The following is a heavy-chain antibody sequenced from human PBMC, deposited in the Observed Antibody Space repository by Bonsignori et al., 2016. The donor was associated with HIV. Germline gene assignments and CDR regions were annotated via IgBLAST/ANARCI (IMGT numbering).Heavy chain of an antibody. J-gene: IGHJ4*02. D-gene: IGHD4-11*01. CDR2: IWYDGSNK. V-gene: IGHV3-33*06. Sequence: WIRQPPGKGLEWVAVIWYDGSNKYYADSVKGRFTISRDNSKNTLYLQMNSLRAEDTAVYYCAKDSYDYSNSEAVDYWGQGTLVTVSS. CDR3: AKDSYDYSNSEAVDY.